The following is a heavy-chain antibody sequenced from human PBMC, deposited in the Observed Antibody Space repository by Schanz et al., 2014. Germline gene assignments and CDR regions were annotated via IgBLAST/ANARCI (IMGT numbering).Heavy chain of an antibody. CDR2: ISPYTGNT. CDR1: GGTFSSYT. CDR3: ARGRTFDY. V-gene: IGHV1-18*01. J-gene: IGHJ4*02. Sequence: QLQLVQSGAEVKKPGSSVKVSCKLSGGTFSSYTISWMRQAPGQGLEWVGWISPYTGNTHYFDKMEGRVTMTTDTSTSTAYMELRSLRSDDTAMYYCARGRTFDYWGQGTLVTVSS.